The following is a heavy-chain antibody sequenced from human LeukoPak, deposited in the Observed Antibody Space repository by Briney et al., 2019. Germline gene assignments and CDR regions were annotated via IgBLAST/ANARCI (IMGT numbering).Heavy chain of an antibody. CDR1: GSTFTSYA. CDR2: ISGSGGNT. V-gene: IGHV3-23*01. Sequence: GGSLTLSCAASGSTFTSYAMSWVRQPPGEGMGWVSAISGSGGNTYYAASVKGRCTRSRGNCKNTVYLQMNSLSAEDTAVYYCAKDQDGVYGVIAFDIWGEGAMVTVSS. D-gene: IGHD5/OR15-5a*01. J-gene: IGHJ3*02. CDR3: AKDQDGVYGVIAFDI.